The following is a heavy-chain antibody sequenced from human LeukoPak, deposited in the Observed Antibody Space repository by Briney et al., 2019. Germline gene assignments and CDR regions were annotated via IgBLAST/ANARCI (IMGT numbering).Heavy chain of an antibody. CDR2: SYYSGNT. V-gene: IGHV4-39*01. D-gene: IGHD4/OR15-4a*01. J-gene: IGHJ6*03. CDR1: GGSINNGPYY. CDR3: ARPLNSYYYMDV. Sequence: PSETLSLTCTVSGGSINNGPYYWAWIRQPPGKGLEWITSSYYSGNTYYNPSLVRRVPISVDTSKNQLSLKLSSVTAADAAVYFCARPLNSYYYMDVWGKGTTVIVSS.